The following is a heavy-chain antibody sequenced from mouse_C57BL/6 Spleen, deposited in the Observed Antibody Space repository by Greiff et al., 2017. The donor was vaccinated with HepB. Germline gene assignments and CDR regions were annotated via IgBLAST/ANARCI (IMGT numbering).Heavy chain of an antibody. CDR1: GFTFSDYY. CDR2: ISNGGGST. J-gene: IGHJ2*01. D-gene: IGHD4-1*01. V-gene: IGHV5-12*01. Sequence: EVMLVESGGGLVQPGGSLKLSCAASGFTFSDYYMYWVRQTPEKRLEWVAYISNGGGSTYYPDNVKGRFTISRDNAKNTLYLQMSRLKSEDTAMYYCARQGNWDGLDYWGQGTTLTVSS. CDR3: ARQGNWDGLDY.